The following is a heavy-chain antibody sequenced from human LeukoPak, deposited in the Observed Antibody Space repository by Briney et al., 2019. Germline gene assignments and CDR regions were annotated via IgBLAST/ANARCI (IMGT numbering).Heavy chain of an antibody. CDR3: ARTAAADSNFDY. CDR1: GGSISSYY. Sequence: SETLSLTCTVSGGSISSYYWSWIRQPPGKGLEWIGEINHSGSTNYNPSLKSRVTISVDTSKNQFSLKLSSVTAADTAVYYCARTAAADSNFDYWGQGTLVTVSS. CDR2: INHSGST. J-gene: IGHJ4*02. D-gene: IGHD6-13*01. V-gene: IGHV4-34*01.